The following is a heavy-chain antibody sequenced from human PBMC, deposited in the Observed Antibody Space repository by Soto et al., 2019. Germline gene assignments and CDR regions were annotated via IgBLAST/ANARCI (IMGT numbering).Heavy chain of an antibody. CDR3: ASGYDFWSGGAYMDV. Sequence: ASVKVSWKASGYTFTSYAMHWVRQAPGQRLEWMGWINAGNGNTKYSQKFQGRVTITRDTSASTAYMELSSLRSEDTAVYYCASGYDFWSGGAYMDVWGKGTTVTVSS. V-gene: IGHV1-3*01. D-gene: IGHD3-3*01. CDR1: GYTFTSYA. CDR2: INAGNGNT. J-gene: IGHJ6*03.